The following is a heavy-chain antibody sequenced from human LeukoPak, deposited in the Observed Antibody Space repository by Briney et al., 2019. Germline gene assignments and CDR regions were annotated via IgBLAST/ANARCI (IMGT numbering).Heavy chain of an antibody. CDR1: GFTFSSYA. V-gene: IGHV3-23*01. Sequence: GGSLRLSCAASGFTFSSYAMSWVRQAPGKGLEWVSAISGSGGSTYYADSVKGRFTISKDNSKNTLYLQMNSLRAEDTAVYYCAKDHRGSSWYWFDPWGQGTLVTVSS. D-gene: IGHD6-13*01. J-gene: IGHJ5*02. CDR3: AKDHRGSSWYWFDP. CDR2: ISGSGGST.